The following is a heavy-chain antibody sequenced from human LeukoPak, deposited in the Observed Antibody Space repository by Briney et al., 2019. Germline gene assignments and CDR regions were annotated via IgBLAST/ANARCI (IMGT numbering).Heavy chain of an antibody. CDR3: AKDGGYGSSTSCKHPTLLFDI. CDR2: ISVSGGST. V-gene: IGHV3-23*01. D-gene: IGHD2-2*01. J-gene: IGHJ3*02. CDR1: GFTFSSYA. Sequence: PGGTLRLSCAASGFTFSSYAMSWGCQAQRKGQEWVSAISVSGGSTYYAAPLRGGFTISRDNSKNPLYLQMNSLRGEDTVGYYRAKDGGYGSSTSCKHPTLLFDIWGQGTMVTVSS.